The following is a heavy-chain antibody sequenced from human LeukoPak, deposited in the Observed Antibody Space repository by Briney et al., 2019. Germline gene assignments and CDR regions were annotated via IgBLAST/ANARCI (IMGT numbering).Heavy chain of an antibody. D-gene: IGHD6-19*01. CDR3: ARVGDSTGDY. Sequence: GGSLRLSCAASGFTFSSYAMTWVRQAPGKGLEWVSSISASGGGTYYADSVKGRFTISRDNSKNTLYLQMSSLRAEDTAVYYCARVGDSTGDYWGQGTLVTVSS. J-gene: IGHJ4*02. CDR1: GFTFSSYA. CDR2: ISASGGGT. V-gene: IGHV3-23*01.